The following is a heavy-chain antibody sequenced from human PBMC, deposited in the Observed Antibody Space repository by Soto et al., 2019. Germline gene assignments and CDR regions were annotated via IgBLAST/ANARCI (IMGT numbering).Heavy chain of an antibody. V-gene: IGHV5-10-1*01. CDR3: ASIAAATQGGYYYYGTDV. D-gene: IGHD6-13*01. CDR1: GYSFTSYW. J-gene: IGHJ6*02. CDR2: IDPSDSYT. Sequence: GESLKISCKGSGYSFTSYWISWVRQMPGKGLEWMGRIDPSDSYTNYSPSFQGHVTISADKSISTAYLQWSSLKASDTAMYYCASIAAATQGGYYYYGTDVWGQGTTVTVSS.